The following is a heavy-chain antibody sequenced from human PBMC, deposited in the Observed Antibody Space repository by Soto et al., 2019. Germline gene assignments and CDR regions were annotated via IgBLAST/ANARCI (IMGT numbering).Heavy chain of an antibody. J-gene: IGHJ6*03. Sequence: GESLKISCTLSGYSFTSYWIVWVLQLPVKGLECMGIIYPGDSDTRYSPSFQGQVTISADKSISTAYLQWSSLKASDTAMYYCARTDCSSTSCYEFFYMDAWGKGTTVTVSS. CDR1: GYSFTSYW. D-gene: IGHD2-2*01. V-gene: IGHV5-51*01. CDR2: IYPGDSDT. CDR3: ARTDCSSTSCYEFFYMDA.